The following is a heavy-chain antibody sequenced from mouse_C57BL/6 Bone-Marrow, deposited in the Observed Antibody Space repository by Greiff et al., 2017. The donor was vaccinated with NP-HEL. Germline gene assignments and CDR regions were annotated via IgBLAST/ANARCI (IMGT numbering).Heavy chain of an antibody. V-gene: IGHV1-69*01. CDR1: GYTFTSYW. J-gene: IGHJ2*01. CDR3: ARRYYFDY. Sequence: VQLQQSGAELVMPGASVKLSCKASGYTFTSYWMHWVKQRPGQGLEWIGEIDPSDSYTNYNQKFKGKSTLTVDKSSSTAYKQLSSLTSEDSAVYYCARRYYFDYWGQGTTLTVSS. CDR2: IDPSDSYT.